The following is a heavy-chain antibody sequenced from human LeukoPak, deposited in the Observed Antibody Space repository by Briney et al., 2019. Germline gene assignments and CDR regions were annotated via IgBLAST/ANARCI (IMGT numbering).Heavy chain of an antibody. CDR1: GFTFSSYS. CDR3: ARDLVSPC. D-gene: IGHD5/OR15-5a*01. Sequence: GGSLRLSCAASGFTFSSYSMNWVRQAPGKGLEWVSSISSSSSHIYYADSVKGRFTISRDNAKNSLYLQMNSLRAEDTAVYYCARDLVSPCWGQGTLVTVSS. V-gene: IGHV3-21*01. CDR2: ISSSSSHI. J-gene: IGHJ4*02.